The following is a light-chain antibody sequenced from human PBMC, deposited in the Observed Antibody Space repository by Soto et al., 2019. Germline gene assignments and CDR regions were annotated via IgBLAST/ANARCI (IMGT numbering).Light chain of an antibody. CDR2: GNS. CDR1: SSNIAAGYD. J-gene: IGLJ2*01. V-gene: IGLV1-40*01. Sequence: QSVLTQPPSVSGAPGQRVAISCSGSSSNIAAGYDVHWYQQVPGTPPKLLIYGNSNRPSGVPDRFSGSKSVTSASLAITGLQAEDEADYYCQSYDSSLSHVVFGGGTKLTVL. CDR3: QSYDSSLSHVV.